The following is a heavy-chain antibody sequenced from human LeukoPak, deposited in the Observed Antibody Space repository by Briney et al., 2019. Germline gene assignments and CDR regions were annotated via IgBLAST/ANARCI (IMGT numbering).Heavy chain of an antibody. CDR3: ARGSGWYTQNYFDY. J-gene: IGHJ4*02. D-gene: IGHD6-19*01. CDR2: INHSGST. CDR1: GGSFSGYY. V-gene: IGHV4-34*01. Sequence: SETLSLTCAVYGGSFSGYYWSWIRQPPGKGLEWIGEINHSGSTNYNPSLKSRVTISVDTSKNQFSLKLSSVTAADTAVYYCARGSGWYTQNYFDYWGQGTLVTVSS.